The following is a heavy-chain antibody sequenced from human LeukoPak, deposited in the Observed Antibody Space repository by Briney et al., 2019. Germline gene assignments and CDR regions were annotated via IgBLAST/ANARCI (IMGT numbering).Heavy chain of an antibody. CDR3: AREWWGGQWLVQGNDWYFDL. V-gene: IGHV6-1*01. D-gene: IGHD6-19*01. CDR2: TYYRSKWYN. J-gene: IGHJ2*01. CDR1: GDSVSSNSAA. Sequence: KPSQTLSLTCAISGDSVSSNSAAWNWIRQSPSRGLEWLGRTYYRSKWYNDYAVFVKSRITINPDTSKNQFSLQLNSVTPEDTAVYYCAREWWGGQWLVQGNDWYFDLWGRGTLLTVSS.